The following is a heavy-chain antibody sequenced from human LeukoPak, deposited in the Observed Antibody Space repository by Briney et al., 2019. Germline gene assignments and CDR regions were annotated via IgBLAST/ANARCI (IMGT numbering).Heavy chain of an antibody. Sequence: GASVKVSCKASGYTFTGYYMRWVRQAPGQGLEWMGWINPNSGGTNYAQKFQGRVTMTRDTSISTAYMELSRLRSDDTAVYYCARVGGSGSGPHYYYYYYMDVWGKGTTVTVSS. CDR3: ARVGGSGSGPHYYYYYYMDV. V-gene: IGHV1-2*02. CDR2: INPNSGGT. CDR1: GYTFTGYY. D-gene: IGHD3-10*01. J-gene: IGHJ6*03.